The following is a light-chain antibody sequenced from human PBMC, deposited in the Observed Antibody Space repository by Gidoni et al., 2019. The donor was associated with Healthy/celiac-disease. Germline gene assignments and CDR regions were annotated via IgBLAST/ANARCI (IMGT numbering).Light chain of an antibody. J-gene: IGKJ3*01. CDR3: QQSYSTPV. CDR1: QSISSY. Sequence: DIQMTQSPSSLSASVGDRVTITCRASQSISSYLNRYQQKPGKAPKLLIYAASSLQSGVPSRFSGSGSVTDFTLTIRSLQPEDFATYYCQQSYSTPVFGPGTKVDIK. CDR2: AAS. V-gene: IGKV1-39*01.